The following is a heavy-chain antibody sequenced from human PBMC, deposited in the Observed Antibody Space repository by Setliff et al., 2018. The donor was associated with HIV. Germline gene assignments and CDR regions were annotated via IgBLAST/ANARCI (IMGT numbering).Heavy chain of an antibody. CDR2: ISNSGFTM. D-gene: IGHD3-10*01. CDR3: ARFGVAYGIDV. Sequence: GGSLRLSCAASGFMFGDYYMNWIRQAPGKGLEWISYISNSGFTMYYADSVKGRFTMSRDNAKNSVYLHMDSLRAEDTAVYYCARFGVAYGIDVWGQGTTVTVSS. CDR1: GFMFGDYY. J-gene: IGHJ6*02. V-gene: IGHV3-11*01.